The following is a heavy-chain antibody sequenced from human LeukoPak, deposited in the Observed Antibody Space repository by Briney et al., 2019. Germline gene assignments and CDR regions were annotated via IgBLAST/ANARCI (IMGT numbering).Heavy chain of an antibody. CDR3: AKDRSPYSSSWYDY. CDR1: GFTFDDYA. Sequence: PGGSLRLSCAASGFTFDDYAMHWVRQAPGKGLEWVSGISWNSGSIGYADSVKGRFTISRDNAKNSLYLQMNSLRAEDTALYYCAKDRSPYSSSWYDYWGQETLVTVSS. CDR2: ISWNSGSI. V-gene: IGHV3-9*01. J-gene: IGHJ4*02. D-gene: IGHD6-13*01.